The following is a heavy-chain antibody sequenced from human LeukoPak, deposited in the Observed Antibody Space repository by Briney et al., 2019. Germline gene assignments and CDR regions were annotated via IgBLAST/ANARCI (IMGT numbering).Heavy chain of an antibody. CDR2: IIPILGIA. CDR3: ARSVKRWLQSPPDY. CDR1: GGTFSSYA. J-gene: IGHJ4*02. D-gene: IGHD5-12*01. Sequence: GASVKVSCKASGGTFSSYAISWVRQAPGQGLEWMGRIIPILGIANYAQKFQGRVTITADKSTSTAYMELSSLRSEDTAVYYCARSVKRWLQSPPDYWGQGTLVIVSS. V-gene: IGHV1-69*04.